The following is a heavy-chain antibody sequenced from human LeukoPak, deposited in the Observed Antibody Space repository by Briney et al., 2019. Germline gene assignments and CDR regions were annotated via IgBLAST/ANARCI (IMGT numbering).Heavy chain of an antibody. V-gene: IGHV3-23*01. Sequence: GGSLRLSCAASGLSSSSYAMTWVRRAPGKGLEWVSSLSGSGGGTWYAGAVKGRFTISRDNSNNVMYLQMNSLRAEDTAVYYCAKDRTPYSRSGGYYLGAFDLWGHGTMITVSS. D-gene: IGHD3-10*01. CDR2: LSGSGGGT. CDR3: AKDRTPYSRSGGYYLGAFDL. CDR1: GLSSSSYA. J-gene: IGHJ3*01.